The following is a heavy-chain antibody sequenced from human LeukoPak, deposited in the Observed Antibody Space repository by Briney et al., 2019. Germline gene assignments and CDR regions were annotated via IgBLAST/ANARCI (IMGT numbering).Heavy chain of an antibody. J-gene: IGHJ4*02. CDR1: GGSISSSSYY. V-gene: IGHV4-39*07. CDR2: IYYSGST. Sequence: PSETLSLTCTVSGGSISSSSYYWGWIRQPPGKGLEWIGSIYYSGSTYYNPSLKSRVTISVDTSKNQFSLKLSSVTAADTAVYYCARGGLLKYYFDYWGQGTLVTVSS. D-gene: IGHD3-10*01. CDR3: ARGGLLKYYFDY.